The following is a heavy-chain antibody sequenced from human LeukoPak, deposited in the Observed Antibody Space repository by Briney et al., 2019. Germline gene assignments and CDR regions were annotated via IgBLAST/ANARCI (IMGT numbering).Heavy chain of an antibody. D-gene: IGHD2-2*01. CDR3: ARERIVVVPAAIHGGVFYYYYGMDV. Sequence: GGSLRLSCAASGLTVSSNYMTWVRQAPGKGLEWVSIIHTNGNTYYADSVEGRFTISRDNSKNTLYLQMNSLRTEDTAVYYCARERIVVVPAAIHGGVFYYYYGMDVWGQGTTVTVSS. J-gene: IGHJ6*02. CDR2: IHTNGNT. CDR1: GLTVSSNY. V-gene: IGHV3-53*01.